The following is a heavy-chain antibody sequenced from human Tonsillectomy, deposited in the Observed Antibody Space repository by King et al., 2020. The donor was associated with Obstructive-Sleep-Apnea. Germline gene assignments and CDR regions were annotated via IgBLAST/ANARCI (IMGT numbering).Heavy chain of an antibody. D-gene: IGHD6-19*01. V-gene: IGHV3-11*01. CDR1: GFTFSDYY. CDR3: ARDFSGYDSGWHYFDY. J-gene: IGHJ4*02. CDR2: IISSGNTI. Sequence: VQLVESGGGLFKPGESLRLSCAPSGFTFSDYYMNWIRQAPGKGLEWFAYIISSGNTIHYADSVKGRFTISRDNAKNSLYLQMNSLRAEDTTVYYCARDFSGYDSGWHYFDYWGQGTLVTVSS.